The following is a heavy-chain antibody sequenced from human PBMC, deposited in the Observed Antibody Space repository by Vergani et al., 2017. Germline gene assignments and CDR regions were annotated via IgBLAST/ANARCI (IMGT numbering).Heavy chain of an antibody. Sequence: EVQLLESGGGLVQPGGSLRLSCAASGFTFSSYAMSWVRQAPGTGLEWVSAISGRGGSTYYADSVKGRFTISRDNSKNTLYLQMNSLRADDTAVYYCAKEVVIIAARYVYFYMDVWGKGTTLTVSS. V-gene: IGHV3-23*01. J-gene: IGHJ6*03. D-gene: IGHD6-6*01. CDR2: ISGRGGST. CDR1: GFTFSSYA. CDR3: AKEVVIIAARYVYFYMDV.